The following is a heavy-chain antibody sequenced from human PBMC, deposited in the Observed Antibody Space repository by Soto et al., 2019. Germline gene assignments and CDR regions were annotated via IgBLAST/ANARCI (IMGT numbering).Heavy chain of an antibody. CDR3: ARSQGSSTSLEIYYYYYYGMDV. CDR1: GGTFSSYA. D-gene: IGHD2-2*01. J-gene: IGHJ6*02. CDR2: IIPISETT. Sequence: QVQLVQSRAEVKKPGSSVNVSCKASGGTFSSYAISWVRQAPGQGLEWMGGIIPISETTNYAQKFQGRVTITADESKSTAYMELSSLRSEDTAVYYCARSQGSSTSLEIYYYYYYGMDVWGQGTTVTVSS. V-gene: IGHV1-69*01.